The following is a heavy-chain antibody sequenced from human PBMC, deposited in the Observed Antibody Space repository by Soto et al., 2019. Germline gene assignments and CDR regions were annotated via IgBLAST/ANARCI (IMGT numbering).Heavy chain of an antibody. J-gene: IGHJ4*02. CDR3: ASYGRDSSGYYYFDY. D-gene: IGHD3-22*01. CDR1: GFTFSSSW. V-gene: IGHV3-7*01. Sequence: PVGSLRLSCTASGFTFSSSWMSWVRQAPGKGLEWVANIKQDATETYYMDSVRGRFTISRDNAKNSLSLQMNSLRAEDTAVYYCASYGRDSSGYYYFDYWGQGTLVTVSS. CDR2: IKQDATET.